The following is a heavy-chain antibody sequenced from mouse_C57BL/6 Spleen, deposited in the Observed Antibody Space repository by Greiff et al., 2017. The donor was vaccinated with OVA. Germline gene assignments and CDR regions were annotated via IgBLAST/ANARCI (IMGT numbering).Heavy chain of an antibody. D-gene: IGHD1-2*01. V-gene: IGHV1-50*01. J-gene: IGHJ1*03. Sequence: QVQLQQPGAELVKPGASVKLSCKASGYTFTSYWMQWVKQRPGQGLEWIGEIAPSDSYTNYNQKFKGKATLTVDTSSSTAYMQLSSLTSEDAAVYYCARSGDNYGECGCYFDVWGTGTTVTVSS. CDR1: GYTFTSYW. CDR2: IAPSDSYT. CDR3: ARSGDNYGECGCYFDV.